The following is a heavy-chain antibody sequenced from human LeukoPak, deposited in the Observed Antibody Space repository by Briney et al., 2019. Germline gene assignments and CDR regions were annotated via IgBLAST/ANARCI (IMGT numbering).Heavy chain of an antibody. CDR1: GLTFSSYW. CDR2: IKQDGSEK. V-gene: IGHV3-7*01. Sequence: PGGPLRLSCEASGLTFSSYWLSWFGRAPGKGLDGVANIKQDGSEKYYVDSVKGRFTISRDNAKNSLYLQMNSLRAEDTAVYYCARESLVAGIGYWGQGTLVTVSS. D-gene: IGHD6-19*01. J-gene: IGHJ4*02. CDR3: ARESLVAGIGY.